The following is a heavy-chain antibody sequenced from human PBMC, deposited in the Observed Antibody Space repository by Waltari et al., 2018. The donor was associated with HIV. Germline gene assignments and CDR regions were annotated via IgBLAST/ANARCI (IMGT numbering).Heavy chain of an antibody. CDR1: GGSISTSHNY. V-gene: IGHV4-39*01. Sequence: QLHLQESGPGLGQPSETLSLTCTVSGGSISTSHNYWGWIRQPQGEGRALIVSFSYSGNTYYNPSLKSRITISVDTSKNQFSLRLNSVTAADTALYYCARHMWVGGPRDAFDIWGQGTMLTVSS. D-gene: IGHD2-15*01. J-gene: IGHJ3*02. CDR3: ARHMWVGGPRDAFDI. CDR2: FSYSGNT.